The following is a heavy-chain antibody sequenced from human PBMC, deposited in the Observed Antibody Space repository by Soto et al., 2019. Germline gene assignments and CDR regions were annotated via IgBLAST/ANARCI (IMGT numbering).Heavy chain of an antibody. CDR1: GFTFSSYG. Sequence: QVQLVESGGGVVQPGRSLRLSCAASGFTFSSYGMHWVRQIPGKGLEWVAVIWYDGSNKYYADSVKGRFTISRDNSKSTLYLQMNSLRAEDTAVYYCARDLGGANYYFDYWGQGTLVTVSS. CDR2: IWYDGSNK. CDR3: ARDLGGANYYFDY. V-gene: IGHV3-33*01. D-gene: IGHD1-26*01. J-gene: IGHJ4*02.